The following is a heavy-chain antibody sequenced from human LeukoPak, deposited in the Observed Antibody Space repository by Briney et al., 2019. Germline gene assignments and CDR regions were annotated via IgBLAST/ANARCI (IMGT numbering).Heavy chain of an antibody. J-gene: IGHJ6*03. CDR3: AKMDTAMVTGYYYYYMDV. Sequence: GGSLRLSCAASGFTFSSYGMHWVRQAPGKGLEWAAFIRYDGSNKYYADSVKDRFTISRDNSKNTLYLQMNSLRAEDTAVYYCAKMDTAMVTGYYYYYMDVWGKGTTVTVSS. V-gene: IGHV3-30*02. CDR1: GFTFSSYG. D-gene: IGHD5-18*01. CDR2: IRYDGSNK.